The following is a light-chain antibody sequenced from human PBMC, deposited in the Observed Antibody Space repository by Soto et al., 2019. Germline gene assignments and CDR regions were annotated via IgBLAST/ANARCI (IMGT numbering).Light chain of an antibody. J-gene: IGKJ1*01. CDR2: ATS. CDR1: QRISSW. Sequence: IQMTQSPSSVSASVGDRVILTCRASQRISSWLAWYHQRPGKAPKLLIYATSTLETGDPSRFSGSGSGRDFTLTISSLQPEDLGTYFCQQANSVPWTFGQGTKVEVK. CDR3: QQANSVPWT. V-gene: IGKV1-12*01.